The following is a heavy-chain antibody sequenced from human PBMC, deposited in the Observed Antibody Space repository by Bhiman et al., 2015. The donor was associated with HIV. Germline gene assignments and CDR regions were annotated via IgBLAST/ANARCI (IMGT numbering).Heavy chain of an antibody. CDR1: GFTVSSNY. CDR2: IYSGGST. J-gene: IGHJ4*02. CDR3: ARDPDPSGYYGRYFDY. D-gene: IGHD3-3*01. Sequence: EVQLVESGGGLVKPGGSLRLSCVASGFTVSSNYMSWVRQAPGKGLEWVSLIYSGGSTYYADSVKGRFTISRDNSKNTLYLQMNSLKAEDTAVYYCARDPDPSGYYGRYFDYWGQGTLVTVSS. V-gene: IGHV3-66*01.